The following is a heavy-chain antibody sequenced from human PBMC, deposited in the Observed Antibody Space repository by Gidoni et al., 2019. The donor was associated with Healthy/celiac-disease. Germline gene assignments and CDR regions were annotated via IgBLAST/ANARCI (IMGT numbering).Heavy chain of an antibody. Sequence: QVQLVQSGAEVSKLGSSVKVSCKASGGTLSSYGISCVRQATGQGLEWMGGIIPIFGTANYAQKFQGRVTITADESTNTAYMELISLRSEDTAVYYCASDRYDSSGYPDYWGQGTLVTGAS. CDR2: IIPIFGTA. CDR1: GGTLSSYG. D-gene: IGHD3-22*01. CDR3: ASDRYDSSGYPDY. V-gene: IGHV1-69*01. J-gene: IGHJ4*02.